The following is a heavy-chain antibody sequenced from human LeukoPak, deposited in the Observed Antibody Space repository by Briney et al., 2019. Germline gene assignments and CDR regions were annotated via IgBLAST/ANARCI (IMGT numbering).Heavy chain of an antibody. CDR2: INPNSGGT. CDR3: ARDLLGYCSSTSSYAVGMDV. D-gene: IGHD2-2*01. Sequence: ASVKVSCKASGYTFTGYYMHWVRQAPGQGLEWMGWINPNSGGTNYAQKFQGRVTMTRDTSISTAYMELSRLRSDDTAVYYCARDLLGYCSSTSSYAVGMDVWGQGTTVTVSS. J-gene: IGHJ6*02. CDR1: GYTFTGYY. V-gene: IGHV1-2*02.